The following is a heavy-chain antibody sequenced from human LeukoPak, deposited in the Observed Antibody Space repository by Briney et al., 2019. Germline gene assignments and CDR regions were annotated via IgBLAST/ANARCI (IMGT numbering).Heavy chain of an antibody. D-gene: IGHD6-19*01. CDR3: AKVSLYSSGWYDPCDY. Sequence: GGSLRLSCAASGFTFSSYAMSWVRQAPGKGLEWVSAISGSGGSTYYADSVKGRFTISRDNSKNTLYLQMKSQRAEDTAVYYCAKVSLYSSGWYDPCDYGGEGTLVTVSS. CDR2: ISGSGGST. CDR1: GFTFSSYA. J-gene: IGHJ4*02. V-gene: IGHV3-23*01.